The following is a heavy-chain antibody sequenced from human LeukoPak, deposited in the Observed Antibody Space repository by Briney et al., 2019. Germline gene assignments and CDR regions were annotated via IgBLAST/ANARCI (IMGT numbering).Heavy chain of an antibody. D-gene: IGHD3-9*01. CDR3: ASLPYYDILTGPYAGRDF. CDR2: IYYSGSS. Sequence: PSETLSLTCTVSGCFIGSYYWSCIRQPPGKGLEWIGYIYYSGSSHYNPSLKSRVTISVDTSKNQFSLKLTSVTAADTAVYYCASLPYYDILTGPYAGRDFWGQGTLVTVSS. J-gene: IGHJ4*02. CDR1: GCFIGSYY. V-gene: IGHV4-59*08.